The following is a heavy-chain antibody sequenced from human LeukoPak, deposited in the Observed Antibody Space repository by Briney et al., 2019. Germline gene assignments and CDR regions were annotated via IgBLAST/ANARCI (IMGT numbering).Heavy chain of an antibody. V-gene: IGHV3-49*04. CDR3: RIAAAEVYYYYGMDV. CDR2: IRSKAYGGTT. D-gene: IGHD6-13*01. Sequence: GGSLRLSCTASGFTFGDYAMSWVRQAPGKGLEWVGFIRSKAYGGTTEYAASVKGRFTISRDESKSIAYLQMNSLKTEDTAVYYCRIAAAEVYYYYGMDVWGQGTTVTVSS. J-gene: IGHJ6*02. CDR1: GFTFGDYA.